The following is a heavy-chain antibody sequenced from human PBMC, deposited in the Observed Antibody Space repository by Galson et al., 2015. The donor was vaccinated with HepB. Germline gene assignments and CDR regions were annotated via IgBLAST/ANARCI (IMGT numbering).Heavy chain of an antibody. J-gene: IGHJ4*02. CDR2: ISYSAST. CDR1: GDSISGYY. Sequence: LSLTCTVSGDSISGYYWSWIRQPPGKGLEWIGYISYSASTNYNPSLKSRVTISVDPSKNQFSLKLTSVTAADTAVYYCARAEGLYNYVDWGQGTLVTVSS. D-gene: IGHD5-18*01. V-gene: IGHV4-59*01. CDR3: ARAEGLYNYVD.